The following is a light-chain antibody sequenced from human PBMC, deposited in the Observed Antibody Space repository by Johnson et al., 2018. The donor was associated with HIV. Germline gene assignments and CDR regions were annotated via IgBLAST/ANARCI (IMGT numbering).Light chain of an antibody. J-gene: IGLJ1*01. V-gene: IGLV1-51*02. CDR3: GTWDNSLSAYV. CDR2: ENN. CDR1: SSNIGNNY. Sequence: QSVLTQPPSVSVAPGQKVTISCSGSSSNIGNNYVSWYQQLPGTAPKLLIYENNKRPSGIPDRFSGSKSGTSATLGITGLQTGDEADYYCGTWDNSLSAYVFGTGTKVTVL.